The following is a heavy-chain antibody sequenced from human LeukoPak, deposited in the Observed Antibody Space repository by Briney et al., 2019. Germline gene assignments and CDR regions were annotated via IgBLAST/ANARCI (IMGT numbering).Heavy chain of an antibody. J-gene: IGHJ4*02. CDR2: MNPNSGNT. CDR1: GYTFTSYD. Sequence: APVKVSCKASGYTFTSYDINWVRQATGQGLEWMGWMNPNSGNTGYAQKFQGRVTMTRNTSMSTAYMELSRLRSDDTAVYYCARGAGYDYVWGSYRYTYFDYWGQGTLVTVSS. V-gene: IGHV1-8*01. CDR3: ARGAGYDYVWGSYRYTYFDY. D-gene: IGHD3-16*02.